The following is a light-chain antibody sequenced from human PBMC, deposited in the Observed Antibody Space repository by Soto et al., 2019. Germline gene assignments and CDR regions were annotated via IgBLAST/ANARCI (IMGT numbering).Light chain of an antibody. CDR2: RNS. J-gene: IGLJ1*01. CDR3: RSWLETLHGDR. CDR1: KSDIGSHY. Sequence: LLSQPPSASGAHGQRVTFSCSGSKSDIGSHYVFWYQLLPGMAPKLLIYRNSHRHSGDPDRFSGSKSVTSASLAISWLRTEDEANYECRSWLETLHGDRVGSGTTATV. V-gene: IGLV1-47*01.